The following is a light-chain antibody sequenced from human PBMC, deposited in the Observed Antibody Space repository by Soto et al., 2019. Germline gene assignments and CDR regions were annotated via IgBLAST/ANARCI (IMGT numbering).Light chain of an antibody. V-gene: IGKV3-15*01. CDR2: GAS. J-gene: IGKJ5*01. Sequence: EIVMTQSPDTLSVSQGERATLSCRASQTVSSNLAWYQQKPGQAPRLLIYGASTRATGIPARFSGGGSGTELTLTISSLQSEDFAVYYCQQYNNWPITFGQGTRLEI. CDR1: QTVSSN. CDR3: QQYNNWPIT.